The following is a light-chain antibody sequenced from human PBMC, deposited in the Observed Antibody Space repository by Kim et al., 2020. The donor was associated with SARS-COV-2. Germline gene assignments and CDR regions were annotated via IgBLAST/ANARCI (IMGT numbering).Light chain of an antibody. Sequence: HSALTQPASVSGSPGQSITISCTGTSSDVGGYNYVSWYPQHPGKAPKVLIYDVSKRPSGVSYRFSGSKSGNTAYLTISGLQAEDEADYYCSSYTSSSTFVFGTGTKVTVL. CDR1: SSDVGGYNY. V-gene: IGLV2-14*01. CDR3: SSYTSSSTFV. CDR2: DVS. J-gene: IGLJ1*01.